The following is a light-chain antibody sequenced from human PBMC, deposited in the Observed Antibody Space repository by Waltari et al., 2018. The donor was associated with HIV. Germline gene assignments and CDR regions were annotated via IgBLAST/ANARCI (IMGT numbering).Light chain of an antibody. Sequence: SYELTQPPSVSVSPGQTASITCSGDKLGDKYACWYQQRPGQSPVLVIYQDTKRPSGISVRFSGSSPGNTATLTITGTQTMDEADYYCQAWDSNTFVVFGGGTKLTVL. J-gene: IGLJ2*01. CDR3: QAWDSNTFVV. CDR1: KLGDKY. CDR2: QDT. V-gene: IGLV3-1*01.